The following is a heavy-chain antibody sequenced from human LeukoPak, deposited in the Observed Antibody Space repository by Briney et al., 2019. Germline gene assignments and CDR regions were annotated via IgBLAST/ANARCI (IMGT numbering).Heavy chain of an antibody. D-gene: IGHD5-24*01. J-gene: IGHJ4*02. CDR1: GGTLSSSA. Sequence: SVKVSCKSSGGTLSSSAISWVRQAPGQGLEWMGVIIPTFGAPNYAHNFQARVTITADESTNTAFMELSSLGSEDTAVYYCPRFINPETASIEGDYCFDSWGQGTLVTVSS. V-gene: IGHV1-69*13. CDR3: PRFINPETASIEGDYCFDS. CDR2: IIPTFGAP.